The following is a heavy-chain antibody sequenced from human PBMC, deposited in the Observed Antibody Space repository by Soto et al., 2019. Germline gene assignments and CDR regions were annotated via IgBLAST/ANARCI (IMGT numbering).Heavy chain of an antibody. J-gene: IGHJ5*02. V-gene: IGHV1-46*01. Sequence: QVQLVQSGADVKEPGASVKVSCEASGYTFTAFYIQWVRQAPGQGLEWVAMINPGDGTTRYAQMFQGRVTLTRDTSTSTVYMEMSSLRSEDTALYYCARDRPHAWVDPWGQGTLVTVSS. CDR3: ARDRPHAWVDP. CDR2: INPGDGTT. CDR1: GYTFTAFY.